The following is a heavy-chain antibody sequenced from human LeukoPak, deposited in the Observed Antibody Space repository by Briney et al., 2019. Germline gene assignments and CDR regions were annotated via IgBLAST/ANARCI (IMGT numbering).Heavy chain of an antibody. D-gene: IGHD5-18*01. CDR1: GYSISSGYY. V-gene: IGHV4-38-2*02. J-gene: IGHJ4*02. Sequence: SETLSLTCTVSGYSISSGYYWGWIRQPPGKGLEWIGSIYHSGSTYYNPSLKSRVTISVDTPKNQFSLKLSSVTAADTAVYYCARERIHLSFFDYWGQGTLVTVSS. CDR2: IYHSGST. CDR3: ARERIHLSFFDY.